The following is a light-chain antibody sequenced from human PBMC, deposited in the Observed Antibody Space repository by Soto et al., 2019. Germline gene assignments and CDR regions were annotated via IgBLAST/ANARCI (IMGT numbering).Light chain of an antibody. CDR3: SSYTRSRTCV. CDR2: EVS. Sequence: QSALTQPPSVSGSPGQSVTISCTGTSSDVGSYNRVSWYQQPPGTAPKLMIYEVSNRPSGVPDRFSGSKSGNTASLTISGLQAEDEADYYCSSYTRSRTCVCGTGTKVTVL. CDR1: SSDVGSYNR. J-gene: IGLJ1*01. V-gene: IGLV2-18*02.